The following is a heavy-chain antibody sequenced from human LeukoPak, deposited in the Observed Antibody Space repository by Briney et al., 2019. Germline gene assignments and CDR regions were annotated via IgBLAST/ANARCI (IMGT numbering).Heavy chain of an antibody. CDR1: GGSFSGYY. CDR3: ARAPFFWSGYYYLNYFDY. V-gene: IGHV4-34*01. CDR2: INHSGST. J-gene: IGHJ4*02. Sequence: PSETLSLTCAVYGGSFSGYYWSWLRPPPGKGLEWIGEINHSGSTNYNPSLKSRVTISVDTSKNQFSLKLSSVTAADTAVYYCARAPFFWSGYYYLNYFDYWGQGTLVTVSS. D-gene: IGHD3-3*01.